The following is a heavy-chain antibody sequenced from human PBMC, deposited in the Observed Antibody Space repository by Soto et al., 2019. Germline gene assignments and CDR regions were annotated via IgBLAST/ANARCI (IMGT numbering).Heavy chain of an antibody. D-gene: IGHD1-1*01. CDR3: ARGGVTTRTLAY. CDR2: IYPGDSDT. J-gene: IGHJ4*02. V-gene: IGHV5-51*01. Sequence: LGESLKISCNVSVYTFSSYCIGWVRQMPGQGLELMGIIYPGDSDTRYSPSFQGQVTISADKSITTAYLQWSSLKASDTAIYYCARGGVTTRTLAYWGQGTLVTVSS. CDR1: VYTFSSYC.